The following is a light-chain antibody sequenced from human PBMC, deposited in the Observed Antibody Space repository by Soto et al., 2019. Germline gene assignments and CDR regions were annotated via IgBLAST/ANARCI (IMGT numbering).Light chain of an antibody. Sequence: DIVLTQSPATLSLSPGERATLSCLASQSVSSNSLAAYQQKPGQAASLLLSGASSTATTIPQRFSGSGPATDFTLTISRLEPADFGVYYCQQYNNWPSWSFGQGTKVDIK. V-gene: IGKV3D-20*02. CDR1: QSVSSNS. CDR3: QQYNNWPSWS. CDR2: GAS. J-gene: IGKJ1*01.